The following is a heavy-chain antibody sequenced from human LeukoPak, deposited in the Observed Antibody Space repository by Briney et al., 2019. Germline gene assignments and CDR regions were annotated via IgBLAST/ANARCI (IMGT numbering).Heavy chain of an antibody. CDR3: ARARRSIAARPRDAFDI. Sequence: SETLSLTCAVYGGSFSGYYWSWIRQPPGKGLEWIGEINHSGRTNYNPSLKSRVTISVDTSKNQFSLKLSSVTAADTAVYYCARARRSIAARPRDAFDIWGQGTMVTVSS. J-gene: IGHJ3*02. CDR1: GGSFSGYY. D-gene: IGHD6-6*01. V-gene: IGHV4-34*01. CDR2: INHSGRT.